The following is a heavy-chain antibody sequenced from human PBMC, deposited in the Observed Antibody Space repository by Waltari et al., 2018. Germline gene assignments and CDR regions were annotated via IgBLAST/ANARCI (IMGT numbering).Heavy chain of an antibody. Sequence: QVQLQESGPGLVKPSETLSLTCTVSGGSISSYYWSWIRQPPGKGLEWIGYIYYSGSTNYNPSLKSRVTISVDTSKNQFSLKLSSVTAADTAVYYCARDFSTGNWNSGGGYYGMDVWGQGTTVIVSS. V-gene: IGHV4-59*01. J-gene: IGHJ6*02. CDR1: GGSISSYY. D-gene: IGHD1-7*01. CDR3: ARDFSTGNWNSGGGYYGMDV. CDR2: IYYSGST.